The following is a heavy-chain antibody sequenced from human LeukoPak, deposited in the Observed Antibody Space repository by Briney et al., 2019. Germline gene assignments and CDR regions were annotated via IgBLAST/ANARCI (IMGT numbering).Heavy chain of an antibody. CDR3: AREGDCTSTSCFDY. CDR1: GGSISSYY. V-gene: IGHV4-4*07. CDR2: NYISGCT. J-gene: IGHJ4*02. D-gene: IGHD2-2*01. Sequence: PSETLSLTCSVSGGSISSYYWSWLRQPAGKGREWVGRNYISGCTNYTPSLKSRFTMSLDTSKNQFSLKLTSVTAADTAVYYCAREGDCTSTSCFDYCGRGTLITVSS.